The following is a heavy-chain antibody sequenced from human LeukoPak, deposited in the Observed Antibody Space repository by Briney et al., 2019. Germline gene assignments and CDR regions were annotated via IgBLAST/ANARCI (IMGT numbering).Heavy chain of an antibody. CDR1: GFTFSSYS. CDR2: ISSSSSTI. D-gene: IGHD3-3*01. J-gene: IGHJ4*02. CDR3: ARDRTTDFWSGYYTNYFDY. V-gene: IGHV3-48*01. Sequence: GGSLRLSCAASGFTFSSYSMNWVRQAPGKGLEWVSYISSSSSTIYYADSVKGRFTISRDNAKNSLYLQMNSLRAEDTAVYHCARDRTTDFWSGYYTNYFDYWGQGTLVTVSS.